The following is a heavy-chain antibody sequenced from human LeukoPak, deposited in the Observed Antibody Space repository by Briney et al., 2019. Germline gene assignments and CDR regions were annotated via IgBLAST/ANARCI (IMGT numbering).Heavy chain of an antibody. CDR2: IYYSETA. Sequence: SETLSLTCTVSGDPIRSYYWSWIRQPPGKGLEWIGYIYYSETANYNPSLKSRVTISVDTFKNQFSLKLTSVTAADTAVYYCARVYYSSSYDYWYFDLWGRGTLVTVSS. V-gene: IGHV4-59*01. CDR3: ARVYYSSSYDYWYFDL. CDR1: GDPIRSYY. D-gene: IGHD6-13*01. J-gene: IGHJ2*01.